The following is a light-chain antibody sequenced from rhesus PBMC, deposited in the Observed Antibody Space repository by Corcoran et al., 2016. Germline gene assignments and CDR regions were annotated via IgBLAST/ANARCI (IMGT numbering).Light chain of an antibody. J-gene: IGKJ2*01. Sequence: QVILTQSPATLSLSLGERATLSCRASQSVSSYLAWYQQKPGQAPRLLIYGASSRATGTPDRFSGSGSGTEFTLTISSLKPEDFAVYYCQKYSSSPRSFGRGTKVEIK. CDR2: GAS. CDR3: QKYSSSPRS. V-gene: IGKV3-53*01. CDR1: QSVSSY.